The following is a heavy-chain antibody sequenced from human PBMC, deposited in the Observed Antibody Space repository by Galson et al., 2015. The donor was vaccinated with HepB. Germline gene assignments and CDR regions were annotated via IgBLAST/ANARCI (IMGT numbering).Heavy chain of an antibody. Sequence: TLSLTCTVSGGSISSGSYYWSWIRQPAGKGLEWIGRIYTSGSTNYNPSLKSRVTMSVDTSKNQFSLKLSSVTAADTAVYYCARVSPAAIGSSAFDIWAKGQWSPSLQ. CDR1: GGSISSGSYY. V-gene: IGHV4-61*02. D-gene: IGHD2-2*01. J-gene: IGHJ3*02. CDR2: IYTSGST. CDR3: ARVSPAAIGSSAFDI.